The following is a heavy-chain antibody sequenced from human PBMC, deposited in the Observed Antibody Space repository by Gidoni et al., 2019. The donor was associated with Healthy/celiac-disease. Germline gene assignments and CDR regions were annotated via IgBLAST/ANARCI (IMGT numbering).Heavy chain of an antibody. J-gene: IGHJ4*02. Sequence: QVQLQQWGAGLLKPSETLSLTCAVYGGSFSGYYWSWIRQPPGKGLEWIGEINHSGSTNYNPSLKSRVTISVDTSKNQFSLKLSSVTAADTAVYYCALLQGSSGYPDDYWGQGTLVTVSS. V-gene: IGHV4-34*01. CDR2: INHSGST. CDR1: GGSFSGYY. D-gene: IGHD3-22*01. CDR3: ALLQGSSGYPDDY.